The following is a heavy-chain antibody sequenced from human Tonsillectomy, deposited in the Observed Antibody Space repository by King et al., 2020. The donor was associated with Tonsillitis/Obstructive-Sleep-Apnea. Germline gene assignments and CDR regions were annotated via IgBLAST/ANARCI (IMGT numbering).Heavy chain of an antibody. J-gene: IGHJ4*02. Sequence: QLVQSGAEVKKPGASVKVSCKAYGYTFTRYYIHWVRQAPGQGLEWLGIINPSDSITTYAQRFQGRVTMTRDTSTSTVHMERSSLRSEDTAVYYCARDDKDDRYFDYWGQGTLVTVSS. CDR3: ARDDKDDRYFDY. CDR1: GYTFTRYY. CDR2: INPSDSIT. D-gene: IGHD2-15*01. V-gene: IGHV1-46*01.